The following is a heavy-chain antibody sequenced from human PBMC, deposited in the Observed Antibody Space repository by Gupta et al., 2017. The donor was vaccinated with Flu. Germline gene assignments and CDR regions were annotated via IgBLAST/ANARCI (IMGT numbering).Heavy chain of an antibody. Sequence: QVQLVEPGVGWVKPGVSLRLSCAASAFSFSSTYMYWIRQAPGKGLEWVSYISSSGSTVYYADSVKGRFTTSRDNAKNSLNLQMNSLRVEDTAVYYCATDSSGSFVFETWGQGTLVTVSS. CDR1: AFSFSSTY. CDR2: ISSSGSTV. J-gene: IGHJ4*02. V-gene: IGHV3-11*01. CDR3: ATDSSGSFVFET. D-gene: IGHD3-22*01.